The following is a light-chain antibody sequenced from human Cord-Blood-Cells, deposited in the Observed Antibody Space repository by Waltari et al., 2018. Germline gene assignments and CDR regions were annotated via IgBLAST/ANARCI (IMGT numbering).Light chain of an antibody. CDR3: CSYAGSYTWV. J-gene: IGLJ3*02. CDR2: DVS. V-gene: IGLV2-11*01. CDR1: RRDVGGYHF. Sequence: QSALTQPRSVSGSPGQSVSISCTGTRRDVGGYHFVSWYHPHPGKAPKLMIYDVSKRPSGVPDRFSGSKSGNTASLTISGLQAEDEADYYCCSYAGSYTWVFGGGTKLTVL.